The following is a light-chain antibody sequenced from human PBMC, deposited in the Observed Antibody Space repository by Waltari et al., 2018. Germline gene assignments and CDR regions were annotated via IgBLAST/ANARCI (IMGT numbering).Light chain of an antibody. CDR3: QQRSNWPYT. Sequence: EIVLTQSPATLSLSPGDRATLPCRASQSVSSSLAWYQQKPGQAPGLLIYDAANRAPGIPSRFSGSGSATDFTLTISSLEPEDFAVYYCQQRSNWPYTFGQGTKLEIK. CDR2: DAA. V-gene: IGKV3-11*01. J-gene: IGKJ2*01. CDR1: QSVSSS.